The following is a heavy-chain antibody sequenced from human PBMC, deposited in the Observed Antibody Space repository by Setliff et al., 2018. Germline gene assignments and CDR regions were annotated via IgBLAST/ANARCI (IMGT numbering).Heavy chain of an antibody. CDR1: GGSISSSSYY. D-gene: IGHD5-18*01. J-gene: IGHJ3*02. Sequence: SETLSLTCTVSGGSISSSSYYWGWIRQPPGKGLEWIGSVYSSGSPYYNPSRKSRVTISMDTSKNQFSLKVNSVTAADTAVYYCARVPRFTDTRNAFDIWGQGTMVTVS. CDR2: VYSSGSP. V-gene: IGHV4-39*07. CDR3: ARVPRFTDTRNAFDI.